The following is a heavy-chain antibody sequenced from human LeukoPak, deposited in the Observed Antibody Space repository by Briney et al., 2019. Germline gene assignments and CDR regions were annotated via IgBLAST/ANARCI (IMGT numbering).Heavy chain of an antibody. CDR3: ARGYYDILTGYYKGAFDI. V-gene: IGHV3-30*04. Sequence: PGRSLRLSCAASGFTFSSYAMHWVRQAPGKGLEWVAVISYDGSNKYYADSVKGRFTISRDNSKNTLYLQMNSLRAEDTAVYYCARGYYDILTGYYKGAFDIWGQGTMVTVSS. CDR1: GFTFSSYA. D-gene: IGHD3-9*01. J-gene: IGHJ3*02. CDR2: ISYDGSNK.